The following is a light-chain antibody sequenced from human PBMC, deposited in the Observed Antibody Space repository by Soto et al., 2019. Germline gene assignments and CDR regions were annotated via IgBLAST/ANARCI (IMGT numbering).Light chain of an antibody. CDR1: QSVSSY. CDR2: DAS. CDR3: QQCSNWL. V-gene: IGKV3-11*01. Sequence: EIVLTQSPATLSLSPGERATLSCRASQSVSSYLAWYQQKPGQAPRLLIYDASSRATGIPARFSGSGSGTDFTLTISSLEPEDVAVYYCQQCSNWLFGQGTRLEI. J-gene: IGKJ5*01.